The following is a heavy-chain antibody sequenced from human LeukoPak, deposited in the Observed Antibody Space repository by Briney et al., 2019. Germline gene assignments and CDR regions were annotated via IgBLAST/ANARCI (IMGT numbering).Heavy chain of an antibody. D-gene: IGHD4-11*01. CDR2: IYYSGST. Sequence: SETLSLTCTLSGGSISSSSYYWGWIRQPPGKGLEWIGSIYYSGSTYYNPSLKSRVTISVDTSKNQFSLKLSSVTAADTAVYYCARTLTNAIDYWGQGTLVTVSS. J-gene: IGHJ4*02. CDR1: GGSISSSSYY. V-gene: IGHV4-39*01. CDR3: ARTLTNAIDY.